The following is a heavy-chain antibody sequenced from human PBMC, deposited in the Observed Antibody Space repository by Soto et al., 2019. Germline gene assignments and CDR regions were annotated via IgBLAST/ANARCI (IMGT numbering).Heavy chain of an antibody. CDR3: AREKNYYDSSGYYFRAFDI. J-gene: IGHJ3*02. Sequence: EVQLVESGGGLVQPGGSLRLSCAASGFTVSSNYMSWVRQAPGKGLEWVSVIYSGGSTYYADSVKGRFTISRDNSKNTLYLQMNSLRAEDTAVYYCAREKNYYDSSGYYFRAFDIWGQGTMVTVSS. D-gene: IGHD3-22*01. V-gene: IGHV3-66*01. CDR2: IYSGGST. CDR1: GFTVSSNY.